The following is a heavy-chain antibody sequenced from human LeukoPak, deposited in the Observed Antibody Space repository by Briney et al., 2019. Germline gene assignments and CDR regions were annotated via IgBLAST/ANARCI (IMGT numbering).Heavy chain of an antibody. J-gene: IGHJ6*02. V-gene: IGHV3-23*01. CDR2: ISGSGGST. Sequence: GGSLRLSCAASGFTFSSYAMSWVRQAPGKGLEWVSAISGSGGSTYYADSVKGRFTISRDNSKNTLYLQMNSPRAEDTAVYYCAKNEAAGQYYYYYYGMDVWGQGTTVTVSS. D-gene: IGHD6-13*01. CDR1: GFTFSSYA. CDR3: AKNEAAGQYYYYYYGMDV.